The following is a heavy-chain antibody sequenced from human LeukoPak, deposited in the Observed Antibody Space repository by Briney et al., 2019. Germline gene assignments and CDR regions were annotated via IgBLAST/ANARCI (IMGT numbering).Heavy chain of an antibody. V-gene: IGHV3-30*03. J-gene: IGHJ4*02. CDR2: IVHDGSKK. CDR3: ARDDETRYGDLRGPFDY. CDR1: GFTLSSYG. D-gene: IGHD4-17*01. Sequence: GRSLRLSCAASGFTLSSYGMHWLRQAPGKGLEWEALIVHDGSKKYYADSVKGRFTISRDNSKNTLYLQMNSLRAEDTAVYYCARDDETRYGDLRGPFDYWGQGTLVTVSS.